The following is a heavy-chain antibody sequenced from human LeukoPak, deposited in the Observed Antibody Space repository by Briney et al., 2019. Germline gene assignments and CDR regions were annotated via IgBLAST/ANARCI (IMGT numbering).Heavy chain of an antibody. V-gene: IGHV3-23*01. D-gene: IGHD2-2*01. J-gene: IGHJ6*02. CDR1: GFTFSIYA. Sequence: PGASLRLSCAASGFTFSIYAMNWVRQAPGKGLEWVSGISSSGGSTYYADSVKGRFTISRDNSKNTLYLQMNSLRAEDTALYYCAPDQKYCSSSPCPLGPRAYYYSYGTDVWGQGTTVTVAS. CDR3: APDQKYCSSSPCPLGPRAYYYSYGTDV. CDR2: ISSSGGST.